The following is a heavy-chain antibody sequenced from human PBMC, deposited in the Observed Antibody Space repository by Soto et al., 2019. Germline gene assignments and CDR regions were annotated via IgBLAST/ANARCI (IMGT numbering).Heavy chain of an antibody. V-gene: IGHV4-39*01. D-gene: IGHD5-12*01. Sequence: QVQLMESGPGLVKPSETLSLSCTVSGASISTPGSYWGWVRQSPGTGLQWIGFVYYTGDTYYSPSFKSRVTMSVDTSKNQLSMTLRSMTAADTALFYCVRCNLMATFDYWGQGALVTVSS. CDR3: VRCNLMATFDY. CDR1: GASISTPGSY. CDR2: VYYTGDT. J-gene: IGHJ4*02.